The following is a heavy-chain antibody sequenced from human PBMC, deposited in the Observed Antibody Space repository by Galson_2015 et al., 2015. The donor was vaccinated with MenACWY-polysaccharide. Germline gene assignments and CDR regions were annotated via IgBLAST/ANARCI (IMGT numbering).Heavy chain of an antibody. V-gene: IGHV3-48*02. J-gene: IGHJ4*02. Sequence: SLRLSCAASGFTFSRYSMNWVRQAPGKGLEWVSYISSGGTIYYADSVKGRFTISSDNATNSLYLQMNSLRDDDTAVYYCARVLKGLVGATPDYWGQGTLVTVSS. CDR2: ISSGGTI. CDR3: ARVLKGLVGATPDY. D-gene: IGHD1-26*01. CDR1: GFTFSRYS.